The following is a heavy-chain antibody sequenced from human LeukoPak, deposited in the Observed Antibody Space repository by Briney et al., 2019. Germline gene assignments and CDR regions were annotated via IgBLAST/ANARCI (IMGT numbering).Heavy chain of an antibody. CDR1: GFTFSNAW. CDR2: IKQGGSEK. J-gene: IGHJ4*02. V-gene: IGHV3-7*01. Sequence: PGGSLRLSCAASGFTFSNAWMSWVRQAPGKGLEWVANIKQGGSEKYYVDSVKGRFTISRDNAKNSLYLQMNSLRAEDTAVYYCARKNGLDYWGQGTLVTVSS. CDR3: ARKNGLDY.